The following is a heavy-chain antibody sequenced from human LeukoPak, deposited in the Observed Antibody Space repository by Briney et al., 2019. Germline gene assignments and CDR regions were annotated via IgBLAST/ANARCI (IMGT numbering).Heavy chain of an antibody. CDR3: ASMVRGVIIPPNDY. D-gene: IGHD3-10*01. J-gene: IGHJ4*02. V-gene: IGHV3-74*01. Sequence: GGSLRLSCAASGFTFSSYWMHWVRQAPGKGLVWVSRINSDGSSTSYADSVKGRFTISRDNAKNTLYLQMNSLRAEDTAVYNCASMVRGVIIPPNDYWGQGTLVTVSS. CDR1: GFTFSSYW. CDR2: INSDGSST.